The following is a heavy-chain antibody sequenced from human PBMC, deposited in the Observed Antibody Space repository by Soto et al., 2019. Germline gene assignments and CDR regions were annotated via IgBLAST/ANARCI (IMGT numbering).Heavy chain of an antibody. V-gene: IGHV3-30-3*01. J-gene: IGHJ6*02. CDR3: ARDRHVAYYYGMDV. CDR1: GFTFSSYV. D-gene: IGHD3-10*02. Sequence: GGSLRLSCAASGFTFSSYVMHWVRQAPGKGLEWVAVLSYDGNNKYYGDSVKGRFTVSRDTSNNTLYLQMDSLRVEDTAVYYCARDRHVAYYYGMDVWGQGTTVTVSS. CDR2: LSYDGNNK.